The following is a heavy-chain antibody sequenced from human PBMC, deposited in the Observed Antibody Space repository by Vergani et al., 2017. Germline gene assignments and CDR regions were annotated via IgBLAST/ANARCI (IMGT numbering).Heavy chain of an antibody. Sequence: QVQLLESGPGLLKPSETLSLTCSVSGYSITSGYYWGWIRQPPGRGLEWIGSIYHTGSAYYNPSLKSRVTVSVDTSMNQVSLKLNSVTAADTAVFYCVRTVALRFGETKDGGWFDPWGQGTLVTVTS. CDR2: IYHTGSA. D-gene: IGHD3-10*01. CDR1: GYSITSGYY. J-gene: IGHJ5*02. CDR3: VRTVALRFGETKDGGWFDP. V-gene: IGHV4-38-2*01.